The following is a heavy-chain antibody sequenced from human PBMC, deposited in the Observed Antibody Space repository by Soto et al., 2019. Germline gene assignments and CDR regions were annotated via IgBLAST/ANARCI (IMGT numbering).Heavy chain of an antibody. J-gene: IGHJ4*02. D-gene: IGHD5-12*01. CDR2: FFYTEST. Sequence: QVQLQVSGPGLVKPSATLSLSCTVSTGSTNSFYWSWIRQPPGKGLEWIGYFFYTESTNHNPSLKSRVTISLDMSSSQFSLSLSSVTAADTAMYYCARSRDGYNLNPIDQWGQGLLVTVSS. CDR1: TGSTNSFY. V-gene: IGHV4-59*01. CDR3: ARSRDGYNLNPIDQ.